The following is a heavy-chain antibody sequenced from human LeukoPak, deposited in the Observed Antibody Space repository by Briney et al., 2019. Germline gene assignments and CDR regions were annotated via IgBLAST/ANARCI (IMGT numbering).Heavy chain of an antibody. CDR3: ARKGPNTYYYDSSGYYPYYMDV. V-gene: IGHV4-34*01. CDR2: INHSGST. CDR1: GGSFSGYY. J-gene: IGHJ6*03. Sequence: SETLSLTCAVYGGSFSGYYWSWIRQPPGKGLEWIGEINHSGSTNYNPSLKSRVTISVDTSKNQFSLKLSSVTAADTAVYYCARKGPNTYYYDSSGYYPYYMDVWGEGTTVTVSS. D-gene: IGHD3-22*01.